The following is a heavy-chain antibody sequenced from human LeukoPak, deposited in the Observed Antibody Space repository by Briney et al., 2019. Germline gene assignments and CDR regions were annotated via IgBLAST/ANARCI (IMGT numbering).Heavy chain of an antibody. CDR3: ARLQAVAGSYYYGMDV. CDR2: IYPGDSDT. Sequence: GESLKISCKGSGYSFTNYWIGWVRQMPGKGLEWMGIIYPGDSDTRYSPSFQGQVTISAGKSVSTAYLQWSSLKASDTAMYYCARLQAVAGSYYYGMDVWGQGTTVTVSS. CDR1: GYSFTNYW. D-gene: IGHD6-19*01. J-gene: IGHJ6*02. V-gene: IGHV5-51*01.